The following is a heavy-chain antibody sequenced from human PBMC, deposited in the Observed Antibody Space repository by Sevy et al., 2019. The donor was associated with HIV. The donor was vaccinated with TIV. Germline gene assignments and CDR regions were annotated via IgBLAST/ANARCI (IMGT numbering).Heavy chain of an antibody. Sequence: SQTLSLTCAISGDSVSSNSAAWNWIRQSPSRGLEWLGRTYYRSKWYNDYAVSVKSRITINPDTSKNQFSLQLNSVTPEDTAVYYCASGVIVLRFLEWLSETYYYYYYMDVWGKWTTVTVSS. D-gene: IGHD3-3*01. V-gene: IGHV6-1*01. J-gene: IGHJ6*03. CDR3: ASGVIVLRFLEWLSETYYYYYYMDV. CDR1: GDSVSSNSAA. CDR2: TYYRSKWYN.